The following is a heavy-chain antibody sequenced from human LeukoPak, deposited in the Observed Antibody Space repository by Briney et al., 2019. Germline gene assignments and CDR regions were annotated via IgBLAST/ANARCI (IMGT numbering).Heavy chain of an antibody. V-gene: IGHV3-53*01. Sequence: GGSLRLSCAASGFLVNTNYMTWVRQAPGRGLEWVSFIYADGNTYYADSVKGRFTISRDISKNAVYLQMNSLRAEDTAVYYCARGLRDYGDYWVGYWGQGTLVTVSS. J-gene: IGHJ4*02. CDR1: GFLVNTNY. CDR2: IYADGNT. D-gene: IGHD4-17*01. CDR3: ARGLRDYGDYWVGY.